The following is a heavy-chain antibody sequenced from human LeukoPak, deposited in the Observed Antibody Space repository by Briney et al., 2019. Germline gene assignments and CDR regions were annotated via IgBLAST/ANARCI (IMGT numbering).Heavy chain of an antibody. V-gene: IGHV3-33*01. CDR1: GFTFSTYG. CDR2: IWYDGSNK. J-gene: IGHJ4*02. D-gene: IGHD2-2*01. Sequence: GSSLRLSCAASGFTFSTYGMHCVPQAPGKGLEWVALIWYDGSNKFYADSVKSRFTISRDNSKNTLYLQMNSLRADDTAVYYCARDQGCSSTNCYSLFFHYWGQGTLVTVSS. CDR3: ARDQGCSSTNCYSLFFHY.